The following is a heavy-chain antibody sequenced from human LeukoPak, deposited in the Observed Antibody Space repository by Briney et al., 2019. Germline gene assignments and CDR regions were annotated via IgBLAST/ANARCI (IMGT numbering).Heavy chain of an antibody. D-gene: IGHD2-15*01. J-gene: IGHJ4*02. CDR3: ARGRYCSGGSCYYRFDY. CDR1: GGSISSGGYY. Sequence: SETLSLTCTVSGGSISSGGYYWSWIRQHPGKGLEWIGYIYYGGSTYYNPSLKSRVTISVDTSKNQFSLKLSSVTAADTAVYYCARGRYCSGGSCYYRFDYWGQGTLVTVSS. V-gene: IGHV4-31*03. CDR2: IYYGGST.